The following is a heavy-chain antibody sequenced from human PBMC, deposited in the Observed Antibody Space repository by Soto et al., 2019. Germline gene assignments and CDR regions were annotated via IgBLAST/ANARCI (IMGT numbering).Heavy chain of an antibody. CDR1: GVTFNNAY. V-gene: IGHV3-15*07. D-gene: IGHD1-1*01. CDR2: IKSKTEGGTT. CDR3: ATALGTHAA. J-gene: IGHJ5*02. Sequence: EVQLVESGGGLVEPGKSLRLSCAASGVTFNNAYMNWVRQAPGKGLEWVGRIKSKTEGGTTDYAAPVKGRFSISTDDSTNTLYLQMNSLTIDGTAIYFCATALGTHAAWGQGTLVTVSS.